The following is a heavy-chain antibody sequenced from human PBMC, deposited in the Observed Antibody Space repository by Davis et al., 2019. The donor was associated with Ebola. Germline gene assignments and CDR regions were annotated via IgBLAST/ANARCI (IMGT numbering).Heavy chain of an antibody. D-gene: IGHD2-2*01. CDR2: IIPIFGTA. Sequence: SVKVSCKASGGTFSSYAISWVRQAPGQGLEWMGGIIPIFGTANYAQKFQGRVTITADESTSTAYMELSSLRSEDTAVYYCARGDIVVVPAAPGDYYYMDVWGKGTTVTVSS. J-gene: IGHJ6*03. V-gene: IGHV1-69*13. CDR3: ARGDIVVVPAAPGDYYYMDV. CDR1: GGTFSSYA.